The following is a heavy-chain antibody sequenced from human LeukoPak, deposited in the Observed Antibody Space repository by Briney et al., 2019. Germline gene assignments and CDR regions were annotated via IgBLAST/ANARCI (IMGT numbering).Heavy chain of an antibody. V-gene: IGHV3-23*01. CDR3: ARNSGRYGIS. CDR2: IEYGESTT. J-gene: IGHJ4*02. Sequence: GGSLRLSCMVSGFTLSSYEMSWIRQAPGKGLEWVSSIEYGESTTHYADSVRGRFTISRDNYKNTLYLQLTSLSDDDTAVYFCARNSGRYGISWGQGTLVTVSS. D-gene: IGHD6-19*01. CDR1: GFTLSSYE.